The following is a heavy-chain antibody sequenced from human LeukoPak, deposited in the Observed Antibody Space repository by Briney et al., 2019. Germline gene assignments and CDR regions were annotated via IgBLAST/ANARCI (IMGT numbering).Heavy chain of an antibody. CDR1: GGSISSYY. D-gene: IGHD2-2*01. CDR3: ARGRYCSSTSCYLTSLDYYYYYGMDV. V-gene: IGHV4-59*08. Sequence: SETLSLTCTVSGGSISSYYWSWIRQPPGKGLEWIGYIYYSGGTNYNPSLKSRVTISVDTSKNQFSLKLSSVTAADTAVYYCARGRYCSSTSCYLTSLDYYYYYGMDVWGQGTTVTVSS. J-gene: IGHJ6*02. CDR2: IYYSGGT.